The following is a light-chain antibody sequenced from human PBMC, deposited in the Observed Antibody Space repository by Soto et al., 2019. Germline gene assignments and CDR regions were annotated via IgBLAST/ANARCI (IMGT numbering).Light chain of an antibody. CDR1: QSVNIN. V-gene: IGKV3D-15*01. Sequence: EIVMTQSPVTLSASPGERVTLSCRASQSVNINLAWYQQRPGQAPRVLIYGASNRASGIPHRFSGSGSGTGSTISISSPEPDDVTLYSSQQYKDWGPLTFG. J-gene: IGKJ4*01. CDR2: GAS. CDR3: QQYKDWGPLT.